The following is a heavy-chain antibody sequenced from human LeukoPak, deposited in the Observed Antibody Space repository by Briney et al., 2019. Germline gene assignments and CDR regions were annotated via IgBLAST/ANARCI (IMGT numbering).Heavy chain of an antibody. CDR1: GFTVSSNH. CDR2: IYSGGST. CDR3: RGGYSYGYSNY. D-gene: IGHD5-18*01. V-gene: IGHV3-66*01. Sequence: GGSLRLSCAASGFTVSSNHMSWVRQARGKGLEWVSVIYSGGSTYYAGSVKGRFTISRDNSKNTLYLQMNSLRAEDTAVYYCRGGYSYGYSNYWGQGTLVTVSS. J-gene: IGHJ4*02.